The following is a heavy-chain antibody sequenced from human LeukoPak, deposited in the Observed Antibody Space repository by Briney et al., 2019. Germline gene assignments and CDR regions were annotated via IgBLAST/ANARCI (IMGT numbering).Heavy chain of an antibody. V-gene: IGHV4-34*01. Sequence: SETLSLTCAVHGGSFSGYCWSWIRQPPGKGLEWIGEINHSGSTNYNPSLKSRVTISVDTSKNQFSLKLSSVTAADTAVYYCAREVGGDTAMQLSRYFDYWGQGTLVTVSS. CDR2: INHSGST. D-gene: IGHD5-18*01. CDR1: GGSFSGYC. J-gene: IGHJ4*02. CDR3: AREVGGDTAMQLSRYFDY.